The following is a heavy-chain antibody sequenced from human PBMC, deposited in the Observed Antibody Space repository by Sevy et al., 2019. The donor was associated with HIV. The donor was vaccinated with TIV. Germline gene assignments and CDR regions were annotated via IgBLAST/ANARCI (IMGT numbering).Heavy chain of an antibody. J-gene: IGHJ4*02. CDR2: FDPEDGET. V-gene: IGHV1-24*01. D-gene: IGHD3-22*01. Sequence: ASVKLSCKVSGYTLTELSMHWVRQAPGKGLAWMGGFDPEDGETIYAQKFQGRVTMTEDTSTDTAYMELSSLRSEDTAVYYCATDRYYYDSSGFHFSFDYWGQGTLVTVSS. CDR1: GYTLTELS. CDR3: ATDRYYYDSSGFHFSFDY.